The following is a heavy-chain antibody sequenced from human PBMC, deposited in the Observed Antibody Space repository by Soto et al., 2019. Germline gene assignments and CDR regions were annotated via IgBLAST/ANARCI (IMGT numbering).Heavy chain of an antibody. CDR3: AKGWEVLRYFDWSHPFEY. V-gene: IGHV3-23*01. J-gene: IGHJ4*02. Sequence: GGSLRLSCAASGFTFSSYAMSWVRQAPGKGLEWVSAISGSGGSTYYADSVKGRFTISRDNSKNTLYLQMNSLRAEDTAVYYCAKGWEVLRYFDWSHPFEYWGQGTLVTVSS. D-gene: IGHD3-9*01. CDR2: ISGSGGST. CDR1: GFTFSSYA.